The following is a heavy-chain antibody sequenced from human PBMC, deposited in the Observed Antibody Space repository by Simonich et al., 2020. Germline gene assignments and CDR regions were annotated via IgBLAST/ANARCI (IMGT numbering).Heavy chain of an antibody. D-gene: IGHD2-2*01. J-gene: IGHJ6*02. CDR2: IWYEGKDK. V-gene: IGHV3-33*01. CDR1: GFTFSSYG. CDR3: ARTISDIVVVPAAIYYGMDV. Sequence: QVQLVESGGGVVQPGRSLRLSCAASGFTFSSYGMHWVRQAPGKWWEGGAFIWYEGKDKYYADSVKGRFTISRDNSKNTLYLQMNSLRAEDTAVYYCARTISDIVVVPAAIYYGMDVWGQGTTVTVSS.